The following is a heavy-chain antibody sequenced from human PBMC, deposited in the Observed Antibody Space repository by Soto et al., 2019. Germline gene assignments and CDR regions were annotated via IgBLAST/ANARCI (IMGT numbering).Heavy chain of an antibody. CDR1: GFTFSDYY. CDR3: ARRLTVASYFDY. Sequence: QVQLVASGGGLVKPGGSLRLSCAASGFTFSDYYMSWIRQAPGKGLEWVSYISSSSSYTNYTDSVKGRFTISRDNARNSLDLQMNSLRAEDTAVYYCARRLTVASYFDYWGQGTLVTVSS. J-gene: IGHJ4*02. V-gene: IGHV3-11*06. CDR2: ISSSSSYT. D-gene: IGHD4-17*01.